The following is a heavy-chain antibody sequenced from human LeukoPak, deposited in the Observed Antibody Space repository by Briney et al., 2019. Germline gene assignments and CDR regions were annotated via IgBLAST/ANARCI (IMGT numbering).Heavy chain of an antibody. V-gene: IGHV3-9*01. D-gene: IGHD2/OR15-2a*01. CDR1: GFTFDDYT. CDR3: VRGGTYCDSTCKGADY. J-gene: IGHJ4*02. CDR2: ISWNSGSI. Sequence: HPGRSLRLSCAASGFTFDDYTMHWVRQAPGKGLEWVSGISWNSGSIGYADSVKGRFTISRDNAKNSLYLQMNSLRAEDTALYYCVRGGTYCDSTCKGADYWGQGTLVAVSA.